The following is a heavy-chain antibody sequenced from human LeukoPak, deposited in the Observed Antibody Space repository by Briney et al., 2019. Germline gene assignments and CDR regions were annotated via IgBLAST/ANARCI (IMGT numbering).Heavy chain of an antibody. J-gene: IGHJ4*02. CDR2: IYYSGST. Sequence: SETLSLTCTVSGGSISSGGYYWSWIRQHPGKGLEWIGYIYYSGSTYYNPSLKSRVTISVDTSKNQFSLKLRSVTAADTAVYYCAREDGDYSFDYWGQGTLVTVSS. V-gene: IGHV4-31*03. CDR3: AREDGDYSFDY. D-gene: IGHD4-17*01. CDR1: GGSISSGGYY.